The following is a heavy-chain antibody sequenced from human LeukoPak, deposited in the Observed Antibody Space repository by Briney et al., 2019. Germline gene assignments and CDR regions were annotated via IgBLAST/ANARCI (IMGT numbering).Heavy chain of an antibody. CDR1: GFTFSTYS. V-gene: IGHV3-21*01. CDR2: IRSGGTYI. Sequence: GGSLRLSCVASGFTFSTYSVHWVRQAPGKGLEWVSSIRSGGTYINYADSVKGRFTISRDDAKNSLYLQMNSLRAEDTAVYYCARDGIFDFWGQGTLVTVSS. CDR3: ARDGIFDF. J-gene: IGHJ4*02.